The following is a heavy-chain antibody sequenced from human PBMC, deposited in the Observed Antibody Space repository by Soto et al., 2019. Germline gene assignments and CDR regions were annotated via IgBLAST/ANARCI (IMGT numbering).Heavy chain of an antibody. V-gene: IGHV4-39*02. CDR2: IYYSGST. J-gene: IGHJ4*02. D-gene: IGHD4-17*01. Sequence: PPGKGLEWIGSIYYSGSTYYNPSLKSRVTISVDTSKNHFSLKLSSVTAADTAVYYCARTTVTTLGSIDYWGQGTLVTVS. CDR3: ARTTVTTLGSIDY.